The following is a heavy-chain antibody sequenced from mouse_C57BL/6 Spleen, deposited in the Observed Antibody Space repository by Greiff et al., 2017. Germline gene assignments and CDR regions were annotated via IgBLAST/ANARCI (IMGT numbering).Heavy chain of an antibody. CDR1: GYTFTDYE. CDR3: TGFGQPLYFDD. J-gene: IGHJ2*01. Sequence: VQLVESGAELVRPGASVTLSCKASGYTFTDYEMHWVKQTPVHGLEWIGAIDPETGGTAYNQKFKGKAILTADKSSSTAYMELRSLTSEDSAVYYCTGFGQPLYFDDWGQGTTLTVSS. CDR2: IDPETGGT. D-gene: IGHD3-1*01. V-gene: IGHV1-15*01.